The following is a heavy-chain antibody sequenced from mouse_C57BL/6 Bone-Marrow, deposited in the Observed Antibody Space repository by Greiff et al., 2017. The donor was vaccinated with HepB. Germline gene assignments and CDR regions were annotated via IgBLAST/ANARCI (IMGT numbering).Heavy chain of an antibody. Sequence: EVQLQQSGTVLARPGASVKMSCKTSGYTFTSYWMHWVKQRPGQGLEWIGAIYPGNSDTSYNQKFKGKAKLTAVTSASTAYMELSSLTNEDSAVYYCTRDYYGSTDWFAYWGQGTLVTVSA. V-gene: IGHV1-5*01. J-gene: IGHJ3*01. CDR3: TRDYYGSTDWFAY. CDR1: GYTFTSYW. CDR2: IYPGNSDT. D-gene: IGHD1-1*01.